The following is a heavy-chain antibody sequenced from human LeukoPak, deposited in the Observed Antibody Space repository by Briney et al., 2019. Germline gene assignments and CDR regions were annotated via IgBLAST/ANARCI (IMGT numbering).Heavy chain of an antibody. D-gene: IGHD3-10*01. Sequence: PSETLSLTCTVSGGSISSSSYYWGWIRQPPGKGLEWIGSIYYSGSTYYNPSLKSRATISVDTSKNRFSLKLSSVTAADTAAYYRARLGARGVTPGMYYFDYWGQGTLVTVSS. J-gene: IGHJ4*02. CDR3: ARLGARGVTPGMYYFDY. CDR2: IYYSGST. V-gene: IGHV4-39*07. CDR1: GGSISSSSYY.